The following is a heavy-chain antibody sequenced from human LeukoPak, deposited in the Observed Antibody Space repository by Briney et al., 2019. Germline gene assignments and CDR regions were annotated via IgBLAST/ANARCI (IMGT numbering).Heavy chain of an antibody. CDR1: GGSLSSGYYY. CDR3: ARGENYGDYDNWFDP. D-gene: IGHD4-17*01. Sequence: PSQTLSLTCTVSGGSLSSGYYYWSWIRQPPGKGLEWIGYISHSGSTYYNPSLKSRVTMSVDKSENHFSLNLSSVTAADTAVYYCARGENYGDYDNWFDPWGQGTLVTVSS. CDR2: ISHSGST. J-gene: IGHJ5*02. V-gene: IGHV4-30-2*01.